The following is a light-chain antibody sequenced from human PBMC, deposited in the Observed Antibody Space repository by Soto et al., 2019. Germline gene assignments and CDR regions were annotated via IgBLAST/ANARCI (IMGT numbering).Light chain of an antibody. CDR3: QQRSNWPQIT. V-gene: IGKV3-11*01. CDR2: DAS. CDR1: QSVSNNY. J-gene: IGKJ5*01. Sequence: EIVLTQSPGTLSLSPGERATLSCRPSQSVSNNYLAWYQQKPGQAPRLLIYDASNRATGIPARFSGSGSGTDFTLTISSLEPEDFAVYYCQQRSNWPQITFGQGTRLE.